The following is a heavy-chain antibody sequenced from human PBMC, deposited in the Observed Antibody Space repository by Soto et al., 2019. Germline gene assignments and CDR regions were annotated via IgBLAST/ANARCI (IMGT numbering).Heavy chain of an antibody. J-gene: IGHJ6*03. Sequence: GGSLRLSCAASGFTFDDYAMHWVRQAPGKGLEWVSGISWNSGSIGYADSVKGRFTISRDNAKNSLYLQMNSLRAEDTALYYCAKDIGDYSNYYYYMDVWGKGTTVTVSS. V-gene: IGHV3-9*01. CDR1: GFTFDDYA. D-gene: IGHD4-4*01. CDR3: AKDIGDYSNYYYYMDV. CDR2: ISWNSGSI.